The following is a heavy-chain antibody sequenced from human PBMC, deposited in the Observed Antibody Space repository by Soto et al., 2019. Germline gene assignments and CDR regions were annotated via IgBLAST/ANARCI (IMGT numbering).Heavy chain of an antibody. Sequence: EVQLVESGGGLVKPGGSQRLSCAASGFTFSSYSMNWVRQAPGKGLEWVSSISSSSSYIYYADSVKGRFTISRDNAKNSLYLQMNSLRAEDTAVYYCAREDWEMERIVDYWGQGTLVTVSS. CDR1: GFTFSSYS. V-gene: IGHV3-21*01. J-gene: IGHJ4*02. CDR2: ISSSSSYI. CDR3: AREDWEMERIVDY. D-gene: IGHD1-1*01.